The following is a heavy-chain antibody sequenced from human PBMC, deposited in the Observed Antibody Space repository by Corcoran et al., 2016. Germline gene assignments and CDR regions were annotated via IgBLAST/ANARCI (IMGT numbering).Heavy chain of an antibody. J-gene: IGHJ6*02. V-gene: IGHV4-34*01. Sequence: QVQLQQWGAGLLKPSETLSLTCAVYGGSFSGYYWSWIRQPPGKGLEWIGEINHSGSTNYNPSLKSRVTISVDTSKNQFSLKLGSVTAADTAVYYCARGRLNYYGSGWDYGMDVWGQGTTVTVSS. CDR3: ARGRLNYYGSGWDYGMDV. D-gene: IGHD3-10*01. CDR2: INHSGST. CDR1: GGSFSGYY.